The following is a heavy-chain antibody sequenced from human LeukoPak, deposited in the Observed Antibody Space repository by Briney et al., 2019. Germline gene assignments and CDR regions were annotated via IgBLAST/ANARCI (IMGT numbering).Heavy chain of an antibody. V-gene: IGHV4-61*01. D-gene: IGHD6-6*01. CDR2: IYHSGST. CDR3: ARGGAARLHFQN. Sequence: PSETLSLTCTVSGGSFSSGSYYWNWIRQPPGKGLEWIGYIYHSGSTNYNPSLQSRVTISVDTSKNQFSLNLNSVTAADTAVYYCARGGAARLHFQNWGQGTLVTVSS. J-gene: IGHJ1*01. CDR1: GGSFSSGSYY.